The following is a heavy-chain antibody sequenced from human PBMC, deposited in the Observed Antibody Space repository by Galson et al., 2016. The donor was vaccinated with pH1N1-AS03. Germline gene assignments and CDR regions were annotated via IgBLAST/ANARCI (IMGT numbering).Heavy chain of an antibody. CDR1: GGSISSYY. CDR3: ARRGGSGAPLFDY. Sequence: ETLSLTCTVSGGSISSYYWSWIRQPPGKGLEWIGYIYYSGSTNYNPSLKSRVTMSVDTSKNQLSLKLTSVTAADTAVYYCARRGGSGAPLFDYWGQGALITVSS. D-gene: IGHD6-19*01. CDR2: IYYSGST. J-gene: IGHJ4*02. V-gene: IGHV4-59*08.